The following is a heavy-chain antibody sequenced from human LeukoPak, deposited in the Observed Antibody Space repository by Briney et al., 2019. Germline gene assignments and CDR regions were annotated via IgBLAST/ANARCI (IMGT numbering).Heavy chain of an antibody. CDR1: GFTFSSYA. D-gene: IGHD5-18*01. CDR3: ANSHSYLKHPI. CDR2: ISGSGGST. J-gene: IGHJ3*02. V-gene: IGHV3-23*01. Sequence: GGSLRLSCAASGFTFSSYAMSWVRQAPGKGLEWVSAISGSGGSTYYADSVKGRFTISRDNSKNTLYLQMNSLRAEDTAVYYCANSHSYLKHPIWGQGTMVTVSS.